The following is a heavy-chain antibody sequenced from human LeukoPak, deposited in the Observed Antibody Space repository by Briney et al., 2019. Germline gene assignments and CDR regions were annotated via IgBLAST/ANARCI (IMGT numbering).Heavy chain of an antibody. D-gene: IGHD5-18*01. CDR1: GYTFTGYY. V-gene: IGHV1-2*06. CDR3: ARGPANVDTAMVAPFDY. CDR2: INPNSGGT. Sequence: ASVTVSCKASGYTFTGYYMHWVRQAPGQGLEWMGRINPNSGGTNYAQKFQGRVTMTRDTSISTAYMELSRLRSDDTAVYYCARGPANVDTAMVAPFDYWGQGTLVTVSS. J-gene: IGHJ4*02.